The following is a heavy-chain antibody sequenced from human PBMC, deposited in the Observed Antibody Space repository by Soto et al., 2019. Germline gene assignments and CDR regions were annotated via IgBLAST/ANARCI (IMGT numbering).Heavy chain of an antibody. V-gene: IGHV3-21*01. CDR2: ISSSSSYI. D-gene: IGHD3-16*01. CDR3: ARDKRGERYYYYYGMDV. J-gene: IGHJ6*02. CDR1: GFTFSSYA. Sequence: GGSLRLSCAASGFTFSSYAMSWVRQAPGKGLEWVSSISSSSSYIYYADSVKGRFTISRDNAKNSLYLQMNSLRAEDTAVYYCARDKRGERYYYYYGMDVWGQGTTVTVSS.